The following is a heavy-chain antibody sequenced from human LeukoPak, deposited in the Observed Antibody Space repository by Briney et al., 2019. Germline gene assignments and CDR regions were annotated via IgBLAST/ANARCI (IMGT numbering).Heavy chain of an antibody. D-gene: IGHD3-10*01. CDR1: GFTFSSLA. CDR2: LSGLGYRT. J-gene: IGHJ4*02. V-gene: IGHV3-23*01. Sequence: PGGSLRLSCAPSGFTFSSLAMGWVRQAPGKGLEWVSGLSGLGYRTHYADSVKGRFTISRDNSQNMLFLQMDSLRVEDTAVYYCARVFGSGSSYYFDYWGQGTLVTVSS. CDR3: ARVFGSGSSYYFDY.